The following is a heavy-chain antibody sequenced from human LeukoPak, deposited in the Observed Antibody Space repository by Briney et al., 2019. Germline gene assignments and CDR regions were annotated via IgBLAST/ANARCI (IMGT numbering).Heavy chain of an antibody. V-gene: IGHV4-4*07. CDR1: GGSISSYY. J-gene: IGHJ5*02. CDR3: ARDLAGESMGSSWYPDWFDP. Sequence: PSETLSLTCTVSGGSISSYYWSWIRQPAGKGLEWIGRIYTSGSTNYNPSLKSRVTMSVDTSKNQFSLKLSSVTAADTAVYYCARDLAGESMGSSWYPDWFDPWGQGTLVTVSS. CDR2: IYTSGST. D-gene: IGHD6-13*01.